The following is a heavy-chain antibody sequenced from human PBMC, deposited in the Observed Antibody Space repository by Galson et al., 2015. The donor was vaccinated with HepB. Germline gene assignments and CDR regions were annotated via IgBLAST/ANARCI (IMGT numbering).Heavy chain of an antibody. V-gene: IGHV3-53*01. CDR1: GFTVSSNY. CDR3: AREDIVVVPAAEGAYYYYGMDV. CDR2: IYSGGST. D-gene: IGHD2-2*01. J-gene: IGHJ6*02. Sequence: SLRLSCAASGFTVSSNYMSWVRQAPGKGLEWVSVIYSGGSTYYADSVKGRFTISRDNSKNTLYLQMNSLRAEDTAVYYCAREDIVVVPAAEGAYYYYGMDVWGQGTTVTVSS.